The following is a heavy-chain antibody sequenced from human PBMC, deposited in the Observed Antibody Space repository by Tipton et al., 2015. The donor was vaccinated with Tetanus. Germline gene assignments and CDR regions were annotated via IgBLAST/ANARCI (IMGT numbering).Heavy chain of an antibody. CDR3: ASGSDYDSDSVFM. D-gene: IGHD3-22*01. V-gene: IGHV5-51*01. J-gene: IGHJ3*02. CDR1: GFNFNSYW. CDR2: IYLGDSDT. Sequence: QLVQSGAEVKKPGESLKISCKGSGFNFNSYWIGWVRQMAGKGLDWMGIIYLGDSDTRYSPSFQGRVTISTDKSIRTAYLQWRSLKASDAAMYYCASGSDYDSDSVFMWGQGTIVTVSS.